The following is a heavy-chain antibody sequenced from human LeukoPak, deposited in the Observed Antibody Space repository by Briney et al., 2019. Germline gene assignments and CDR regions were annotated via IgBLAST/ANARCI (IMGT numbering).Heavy chain of an antibody. CDR3: ARSHQKTYYYYYYMDV. D-gene: IGHD2-2*01. J-gene: IGHJ6*03. Sequence: ASVKVSCKASGYTFTGYYMHWVRQAPGQGLEWMGWINPNSGGTNYAQKFQGRVTMTRDTSISTAYMELSRVRSDDTAVYYCARSHQKTYYYYYYMDVWGKGTTVTVSS. CDR2: INPNSGGT. CDR1: GYTFTGYY. V-gene: IGHV1-2*02.